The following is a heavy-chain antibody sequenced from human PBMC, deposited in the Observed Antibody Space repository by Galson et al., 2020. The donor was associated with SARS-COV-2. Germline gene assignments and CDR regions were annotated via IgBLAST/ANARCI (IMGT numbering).Heavy chain of an antibody. D-gene: IGHD5-18*01. Sequence: GESLKISCAASGFTFSSYAMHWVRQAPGKGLEWVAVISYDGSNKYYADSVKGRFTISRDNSKNTLYLQMNSLRAEDTAVYYCAREQLWLPYFDYWGRGTLATVSS. CDR1: GFTFSSYA. J-gene: IGHJ4*02. CDR3: AREQLWLPYFDY. CDR2: ISYDGSNK. V-gene: IGHV3-30*04.